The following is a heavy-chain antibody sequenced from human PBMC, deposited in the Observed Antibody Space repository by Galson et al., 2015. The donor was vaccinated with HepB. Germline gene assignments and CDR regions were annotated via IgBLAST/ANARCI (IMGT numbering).Heavy chain of an antibody. CDR3: AKETYSSGWPSDGMDV. J-gene: IGHJ6*02. CDR1: GFTFSSYA. Sequence: SLRLSCAASGFTFSSYAMSWVRQAPGKGLEWVSAISGSGGSTYYADSVKGRFTISRDNSKNTLYLQMNSLRAEDTAVYYCAKETYSSGWPSDGMDVWGQGTTVTVSS. D-gene: IGHD6-19*01. CDR2: ISGSGGST. V-gene: IGHV3-23*01.